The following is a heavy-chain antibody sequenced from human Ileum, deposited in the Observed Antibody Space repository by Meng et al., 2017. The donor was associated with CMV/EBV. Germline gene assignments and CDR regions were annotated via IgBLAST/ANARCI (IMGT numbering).Heavy chain of an antibody. CDR1: SASISPYY. Sequence: QADRRHAGPGLVKPSETLSPTCTVSSASISPYYWNWLRQPAGKGLEWIGRIYTGGPTDYNPSLKSRVTMSVDTSKNQFFLNLSSVTAADTAVYYCARGQTVRGFEYWGLGILVTVSS. D-gene: IGHD3-10*01. J-gene: IGHJ4*02. CDR3: ARGQTVRGFEY. CDR2: IYTGGPT. V-gene: IGHV4-4*07.